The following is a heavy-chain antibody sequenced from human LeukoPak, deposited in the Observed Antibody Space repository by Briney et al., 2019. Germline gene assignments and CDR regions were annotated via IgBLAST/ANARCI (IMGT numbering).Heavy chain of an antibody. V-gene: IGHV3-7*01. CDR3: ARALGSGDFDY. CDR1: GFIFNNYW. D-gene: IGHD7-27*01. Sequence: GGSLRLSCAASGFIFNNYWMSWVRQAPGKGLEWVANIKQDGSEKYYVDSVKGRFTISRDNAKNSLYLQMNSLRAEDTAVYYCARALGSGDFDYWGQGTLVTVSS. CDR2: IKQDGSEK. J-gene: IGHJ4*02.